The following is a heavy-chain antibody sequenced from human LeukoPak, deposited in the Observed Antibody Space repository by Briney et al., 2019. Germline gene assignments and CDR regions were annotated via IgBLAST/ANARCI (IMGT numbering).Heavy chain of an antibody. Sequence: SETLSLTCAVYGGSFSGYYWSWIRQPPGKGLEWIGSIYYSGSTYYNPSLKSRVTISVDTSKNQFSLRLSSVTAADTAVYYCARLGIAVAAVIDYWGQGTLVTVSS. J-gene: IGHJ4*02. CDR1: GGSFSGYY. CDR2: IYYSGST. CDR3: ARLGIAVAAVIDY. V-gene: IGHV4-34*01. D-gene: IGHD6-19*01.